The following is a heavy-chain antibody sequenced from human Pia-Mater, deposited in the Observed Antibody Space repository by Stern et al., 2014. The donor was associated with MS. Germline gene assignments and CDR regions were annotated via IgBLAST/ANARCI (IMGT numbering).Heavy chain of an antibody. CDR1: GFTFKTYW. CDR2: INRDGTTI. V-gene: IGHV3-74*02. Sequence: EVQLVESGGALVQPGGSLRLSCVASGFTFKTYWVHWVRQPPGRGLAWVSRINRDGTTINYADSVKGRFTISRDDAKNTVYLQMSSLRAEDTAVYYCAFEFGGFRDYWGQGTLVTVSS. CDR3: AFEFGGFRDY. D-gene: IGHD3-10*01. J-gene: IGHJ4*02.